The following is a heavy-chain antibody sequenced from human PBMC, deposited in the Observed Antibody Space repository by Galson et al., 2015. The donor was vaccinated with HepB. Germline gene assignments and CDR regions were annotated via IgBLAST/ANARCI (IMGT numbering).Heavy chain of an antibody. V-gene: IGHV3-53*01. D-gene: IGHD3-22*01. CDR1: GFIVSSNY. Sequence: SLRLSCAASGFIVSSNYMSWVRQAPGKGLEWVSVLYSGGRTYYANSVKGRFTISRDNSGNTLYLQMNSLGVEDTAVYYCARGSPYYYDTSDFFPHFFDYWGQGTLVTVSS. CDR2: LYSGGRT. J-gene: IGHJ4*02. CDR3: ARGSPYYYDTSDFFPHFFDY.